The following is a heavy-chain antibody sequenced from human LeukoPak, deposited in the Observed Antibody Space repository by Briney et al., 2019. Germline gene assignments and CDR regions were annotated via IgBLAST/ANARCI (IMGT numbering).Heavy chain of an antibody. Sequence: PGGSLRLSCAASGFTFSDYHMSWIRQAPGKGLEWVSYISSSGSTIYYADSVKGRFTISRDNAKNSLYLQMNSLRAEDTAVYYCARASSPTYYYDSSGSYNFQHWGQGTLVTVSS. J-gene: IGHJ1*01. V-gene: IGHV3-11*01. CDR1: GFTFSDYH. D-gene: IGHD3-22*01. CDR2: ISSSGSTI. CDR3: ARASSPTYYYDSSGSYNFQH.